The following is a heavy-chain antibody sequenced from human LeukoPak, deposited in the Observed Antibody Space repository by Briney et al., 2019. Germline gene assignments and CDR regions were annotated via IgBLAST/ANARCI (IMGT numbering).Heavy chain of an antibody. CDR2: IRYDGSNK. V-gene: IGHV3-30*02. CDR3: ATQGPFYDILTDLDS. CDR1: GFTFSSYG. Sequence: PGGSLRLSCAASGFTFSSYGMHWVRQAPGKGLEWVAFIRYDGSNKYYADSVKGRFTISRDNSKNTLYLQMSSLRAEDTAVYYCATQGPFYDILTDLDSWGQGTLVTVSS. D-gene: IGHD3-9*01. J-gene: IGHJ4*02.